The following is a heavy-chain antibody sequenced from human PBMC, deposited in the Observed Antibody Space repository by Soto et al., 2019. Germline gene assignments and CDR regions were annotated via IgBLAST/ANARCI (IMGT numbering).Heavy chain of an antibody. V-gene: IGHV3-66*01. CDR2: IYTGGYT. J-gene: IGHJ4*02. Sequence: GSLRLSCAASGFTVSNNYMSWVRQAPGKGLEWVSVIYTGGYTNYADSVKGRFTISRDSSKNTLYLQMDSLRAEDTAVYYSAREAIIVIAAPEYYFDYWGQGTLVTVSS. CDR1: GFTVSNNY. CDR3: AREAIIVIAAPEYYFDY. D-gene: IGHD3-22*01.